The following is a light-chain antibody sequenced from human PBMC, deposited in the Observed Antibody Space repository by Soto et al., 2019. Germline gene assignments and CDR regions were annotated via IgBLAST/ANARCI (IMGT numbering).Light chain of an antibody. CDR1: SSDIGGFNF. V-gene: IGLV2-8*01. CDR3: ASYAGSDTVI. J-gene: IGLJ2*01. Sequence: QSALTQPPSASGSPGQSVTISCTGTSSDIGGFNFVSWYQQHPGKAPKLMIYDVSKRPSGVPDRFSGSKSANTASLTVSGLQTEDEADYYCASYAGSDTVIFGGGTKLTVL. CDR2: DVS.